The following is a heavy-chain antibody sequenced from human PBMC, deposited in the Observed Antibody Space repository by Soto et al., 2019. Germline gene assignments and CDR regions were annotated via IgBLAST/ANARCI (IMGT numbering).Heavy chain of an antibody. CDR3: ARHRYVEMATISDY. V-gene: IGHV4-59*04. CDR2: IYYSGST. D-gene: IGHD5-12*01. Sequence: SETLSLTCTVSGGSISSYYWSWIRQPPGKGLEWIGYIYYSGSTYYNPSLKSRVTISVDTSKNQFSLKLSSVTAADTAVYYCARHRYVEMATISDYWGQGTLVTVSS. J-gene: IGHJ4*02. CDR1: GGSISSYY.